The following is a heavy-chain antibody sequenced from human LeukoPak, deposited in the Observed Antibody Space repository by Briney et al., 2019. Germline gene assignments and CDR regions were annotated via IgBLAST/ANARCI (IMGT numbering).Heavy chain of an antibody. V-gene: IGHV3-30*03. J-gene: IGHJ5*02. CDR2: ISYDGSNK. Sequence: GGSLRLSWAASGFTFSSYGMHWVRQAPGKGLEWVAVISYDGSNKYYADSVKGRFTISRDNSKNTLYLQMNSLRAEDTGVYYCARPVVGASSWFDPWGQGTLVTVSS. CDR3: ARPVVGASSWFDP. CDR1: GFTFSSYG. D-gene: IGHD1-26*01.